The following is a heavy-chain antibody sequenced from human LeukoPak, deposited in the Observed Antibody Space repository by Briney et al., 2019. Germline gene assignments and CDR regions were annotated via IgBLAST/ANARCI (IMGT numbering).Heavy chain of an antibody. CDR3: TGVSRSSWYDY. V-gene: IGHV1-18*01. CDR1: GYTFSSYG. Sequence: ASVKVSCKASGYTFSSYGISWVRQAPGQGLEWMGWISGYSGNINYAHKLQGRVTMTTDTSTSTAYMELRSLRSDDTAVYYCTGVSRSSWYDYWGQGTLVTVSS. J-gene: IGHJ4*02. CDR2: ISGYSGNI. D-gene: IGHD6-13*01.